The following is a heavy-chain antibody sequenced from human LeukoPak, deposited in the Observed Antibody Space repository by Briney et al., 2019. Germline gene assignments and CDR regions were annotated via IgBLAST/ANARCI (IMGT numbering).Heavy chain of an antibody. D-gene: IGHD6-19*01. Sequence: GGSLRLSCAASGFTFSAYSMNWVRQAPGKGLDWVSYVSSRSFTIYYADSVKGRFTISRDNAKNSLYLEMNSLRDEDTAVYYCARSVIAVAGYDAFDIWGQGTVVTVSS. V-gene: IGHV3-48*02. CDR2: VSSRSFTI. CDR3: ARSVIAVAGYDAFDI. J-gene: IGHJ3*02. CDR1: GFTFSAYS.